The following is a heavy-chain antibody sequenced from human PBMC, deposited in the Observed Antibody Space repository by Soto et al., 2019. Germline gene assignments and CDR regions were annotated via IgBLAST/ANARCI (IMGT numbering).Heavy chain of an antibody. V-gene: IGHV4-39*01. Sequence: PSETLSLTWTVSGDSISSIVYFWAWIRQPPGKGLEWIGSIYYSGNTYYNPSLRSRVTISADMSKNQFSLNLTSVTAADTAVYYCARRNSEFTGTAFDIWGLGKMVTVSS. J-gene: IGHJ3*02. CDR1: GDSISSIVYF. CDR2: IYYSGNT. CDR3: ARRNSEFTGTAFDI. D-gene: IGHD2-21*01.